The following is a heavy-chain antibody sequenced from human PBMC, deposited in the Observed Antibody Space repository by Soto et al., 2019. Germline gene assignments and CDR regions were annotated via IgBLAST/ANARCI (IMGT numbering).Heavy chain of an antibody. J-gene: IGHJ4*02. CDR2: ISGSGDRS. Sequence: EVQLLDSGGGLVHPGGSLRLSCAASGFTFSNYAMTWVRQGPGKGLEWVSGISGSGDRSYYPDSVKGRFTISRDNSKSALYLQMNSLRAEDTAVYYCAKAYFVWSSEQPYYFDFWGQGNLVTVSS. V-gene: IGHV3-23*01. CDR1: GFTFSNYA. D-gene: IGHD3-16*01. CDR3: AKAYFVWSSEQPYYFDF.